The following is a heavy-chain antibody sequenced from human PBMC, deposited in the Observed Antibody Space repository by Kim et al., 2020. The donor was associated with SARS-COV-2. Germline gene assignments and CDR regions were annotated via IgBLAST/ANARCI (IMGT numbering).Heavy chain of an antibody. Sequence: VGSLRLSCAASGFTFSSYGMHWVRQAPGKGLEWVAVISYDGSNKYYADSVKGRFTISRDNSKNTLYLQMNSLRAEDTAVYYCARDDYYGSGHDYFDYWGQGTLVTVSS. CDR2: ISYDGSNK. V-gene: IGHV3-33*05. CDR3: ARDDYYGSGHDYFDY. D-gene: IGHD3-10*01. J-gene: IGHJ4*02. CDR1: GFTFSSYG.